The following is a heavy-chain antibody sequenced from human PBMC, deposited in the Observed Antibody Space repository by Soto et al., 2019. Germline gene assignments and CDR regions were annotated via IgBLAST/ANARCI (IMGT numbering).Heavy chain of an antibody. CDR3: ARSVLLGYYFDY. Sequence: SETLSLTCTVSGGSISSGDYYWSWIRQPPGKGLEWIGYIYYSGSTYYNPSLKSRVTISVDTSKNQFSLKLSSVAAADTAVYYCARSVLLGYYFDYWGQGTLVTVS. CDR1: GGSISSGDYY. J-gene: IGHJ4*02. CDR2: IYYSGST. V-gene: IGHV4-30-4*01. D-gene: IGHD1-1*01.